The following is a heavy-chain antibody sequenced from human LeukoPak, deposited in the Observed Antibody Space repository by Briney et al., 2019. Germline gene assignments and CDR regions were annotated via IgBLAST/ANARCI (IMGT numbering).Heavy chain of an antibody. V-gene: IGHV4-4*07. CDR1: GGSISSDY. Sequence: PSETLSLTCTVSGGSISSDYLSWIRQPAGKGLEWIGHIYNSGSTNYNPSLKSRVTMSVDTSKNQFSLKLSSVTAADTAMYYCAREGYSYGYRYFFDFWGQGTLVTVSS. CDR3: AREGYSYGYRYFFDF. D-gene: IGHD5-18*01. J-gene: IGHJ4*02. CDR2: IYNSGST.